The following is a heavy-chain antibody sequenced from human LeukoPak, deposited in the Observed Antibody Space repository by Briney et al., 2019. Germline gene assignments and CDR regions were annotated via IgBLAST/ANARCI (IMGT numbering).Heavy chain of an antibody. CDR2: ISYDGSNK. CDR3: AKDLRDDFWSGYLGTPGDY. D-gene: IGHD3-3*01. CDR1: GFTFSSYG. Sequence: PGGSLRLSCAASGFTFSSYGMHWVRQAPGKGLEWVAVISYDGSNKYYADSVKGRFTISRDNSKNTLYLQMNSLRAEDTAVYYCAKDLRDDFWSGYLGTPGDYWGQGTLVTVSS. J-gene: IGHJ4*02. V-gene: IGHV3-30*18.